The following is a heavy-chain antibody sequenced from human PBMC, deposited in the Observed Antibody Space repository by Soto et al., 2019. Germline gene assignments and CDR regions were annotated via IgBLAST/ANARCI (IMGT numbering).Heavy chain of an antibody. D-gene: IGHD3-22*01. J-gene: IGHJ3*02. CDR3: AKVKEKWFRDAFDI. Sequence: GGSMRLSWAASGCNFSSYARSWVRQDPGKGLEWVSAISGSGGDTYYADSVKGRFTISRDNSKNTLYLQMNSLRAEDTAVYYCAKVKEKWFRDAFDIWGQGTMVTVSS. V-gene: IGHV3-23*01. CDR2: ISGSGGDT. CDR1: GCNFSSYA.